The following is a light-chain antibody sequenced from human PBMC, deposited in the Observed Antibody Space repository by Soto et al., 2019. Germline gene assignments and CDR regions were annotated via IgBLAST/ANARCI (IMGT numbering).Light chain of an antibody. V-gene: IGLV2-11*01. CDR2: AVS. J-gene: IGLJ2*01. Sequence: QTVLTQPRSVSGSPGQSVTISCTGTSGDVGGYNYVSWYQQHPGKAPKLIIYAVSGRPSGVPDRFSGSKSGNTASLTISGLQADDEADYYCCSYAGYYTLVFGGGTQLTVL. CDR3: CSYAGYYTLV. CDR1: SGDVGGYNY.